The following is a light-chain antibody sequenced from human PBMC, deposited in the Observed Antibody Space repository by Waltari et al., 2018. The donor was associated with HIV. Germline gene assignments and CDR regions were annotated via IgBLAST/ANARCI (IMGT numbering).Light chain of an antibody. V-gene: IGLV2-11*01. J-gene: IGLJ1*01. CDR1: SSDVGAYNS. CDR3: CSYAGSYTLV. CDR2: DVT. Sequence: QSALTQPRSVSGSPGQSVTISCTGTSSDVGAYNSVSWYQQYPGKAPKLMIYDVTKRPSGVPDRFSGSKSGNTASLTISGLQADDEADYYCCSYAGSYTLVFGTGTKVTVL.